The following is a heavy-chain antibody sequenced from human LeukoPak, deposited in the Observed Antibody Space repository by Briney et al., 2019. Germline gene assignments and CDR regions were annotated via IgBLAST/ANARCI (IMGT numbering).Heavy chain of an antibody. D-gene: IGHD1-26*01. Sequence: SGPTLVKPTQTLTLTCTLSGFSLSTSGVGVGWIRQPPGKALEWLALIYWNDDKRYSPSLKSRLTITKDTSKNQVVLTMTNMDPVDTATYYCARHRGSYYVSGYFDYWGQGTLVTVSS. J-gene: IGHJ4*02. CDR3: ARHRGSYYVSGYFDY. CDR2: IYWNDDK. CDR1: GFSLSTSGVG. V-gene: IGHV2-5*01.